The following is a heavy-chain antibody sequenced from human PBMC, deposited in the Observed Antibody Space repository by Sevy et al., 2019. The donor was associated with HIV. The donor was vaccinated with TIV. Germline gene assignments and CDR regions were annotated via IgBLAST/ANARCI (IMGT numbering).Heavy chain of an antibody. CDR1: GFTFSSYS. CDR2: ISSSSSTI. D-gene: IGHD3-22*01. V-gene: IGHV3-48*02. J-gene: IGHJ3*02. CDR3: ARDWNRYYYDSSGYLPFDI. Sequence: GGSLRLSCAASGFTFSSYSMNWVRQAPGKGLEWVSYISSSSSTIYYADSVKGRFTISRDNAKNSLYLHRNSLRDEDTAADDSARDWNRYYYDSSGYLPFDIWGQGTMVTVSS.